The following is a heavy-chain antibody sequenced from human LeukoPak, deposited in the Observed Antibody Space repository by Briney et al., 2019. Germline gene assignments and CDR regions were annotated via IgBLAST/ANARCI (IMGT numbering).Heavy chain of an antibody. J-gene: IGHJ4*02. CDR2: IYYSGST. CDR1: GGSINNYY. CDR3: ARDYDSSGYLDY. D-gene: IGHD3-22*01. Sequence: SETLSLTCTVSGGSINNYYWSWIRQHPGKGLEWIGYIYYSGSTYYNPSLKSRVTISVDTSKNQFSLKLSSVTAADTAVYYCARDYDSSGYLDYWGQGTLVTVSS. V-gene: IGHV4-59*06.